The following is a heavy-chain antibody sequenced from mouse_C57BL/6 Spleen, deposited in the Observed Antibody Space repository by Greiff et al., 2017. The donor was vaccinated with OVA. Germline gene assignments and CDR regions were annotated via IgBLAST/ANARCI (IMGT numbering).Heavy chain of an antibody. CDR3: ASSYYSNYEDYYAMDY. Sequence: QVQLQQPGAELVRPGSSVKLSCKASGYTFTSYWMDWVKQRPGQGLEWIGNIYPSDSETHYNQKFKDKATLTGDKSSSTAYMQLSSLTSEDSAVYYCASSYYSNYEDYYAMDYWGQGTSVTVSS. V-gene: IGHV1-61*01. D-gene: IGHD2-5*01. J-gene: IGHJ4*01. CDR2: IYPSDSET. CDR1: GYTFTSYW.